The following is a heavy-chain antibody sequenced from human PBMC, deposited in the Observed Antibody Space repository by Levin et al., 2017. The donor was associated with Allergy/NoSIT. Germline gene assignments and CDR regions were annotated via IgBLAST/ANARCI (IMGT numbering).Heavy chain of an antibody. CDR3: ATDVYGSGWYPIGNDGFEM. Sequence: GGSLRLSCAASGFTFSSYGMHWVRQAPGKVLEWVAVISSDGRKKFYADSVKGRFTISRDNSTNTLDLQMNSLRAEDTAVYYCATDVYGSGWYPIGNDGFEMWGQGTKVSVSS. CDR2: ISSDGRKK. CDR1: GFTFSSYG. J-gene: IGHJ3*02. V-gene: IGHV3-30*03. D-gene: IGHD6-19*01.